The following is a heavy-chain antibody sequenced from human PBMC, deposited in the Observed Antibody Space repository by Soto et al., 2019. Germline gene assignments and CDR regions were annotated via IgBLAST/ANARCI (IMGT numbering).Heavy chain of an antibody. J-gene: IGHJ6*03. CDR3: ARAQEGVGFYYYYYMDV. CDR2: IGTAGDT. CDR1: GCTVSSYD. Sequence: GFQRVSCAAAGCTVSSYDVHWVRKDKGKGLEWVSAIGTAGDTYYPGSVKGRFTISRENAKNSLYLQMNSLRAGDTAVYYCARAQEGVGFYYYYYMDVWGKGTTVTVSS. V-gene: IGHV3-13*01.